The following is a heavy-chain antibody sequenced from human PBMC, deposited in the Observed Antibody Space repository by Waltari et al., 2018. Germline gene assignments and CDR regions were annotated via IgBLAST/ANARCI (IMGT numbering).Heavy chain of an antibody. D-gene: IGHD3-22*01. CDR1: GYTFTGYY. CDR2: IYPHSGGT. Sequence: QVQLVQSGAEVKKPGASVKVSCKASGYTFTGYYMHWVRQDPGQGLEWMGLIYPHSGGTNYAQNFQGRVTMTRDMSISTGYMGLSRLTSDDTAVYFCTRDGVRAGIVDQWGQGTLVTVSS. CDR3: TRDGVRAGIVDQ. V-gene: IGHV1-2*02. J-gene: IGHJ4*02.